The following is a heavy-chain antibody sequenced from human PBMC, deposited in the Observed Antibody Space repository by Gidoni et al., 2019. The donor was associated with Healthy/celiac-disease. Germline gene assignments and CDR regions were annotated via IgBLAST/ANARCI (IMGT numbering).Heavy chain of an antibody. D-gene: IGHD2-15*01. CDR3: ASPPQCSGGSCYEFDY. Sequence: EVQLVESGGGVVQPGGSLRLSCAASGFTFDAYAMHWVRQAPGKGLEWVSLISGDGGSTYYADSVKGRFTISRDNSKNSLYLQMNSLRTEDTALYYCASPPQCSGGSCYEFDYWGQGTLVTVSS. J-gene: IGHJ4*02. CDR1: GFTFDAYA. V-gene: IGHV3-43*02. CDR2: ISGDGGST.